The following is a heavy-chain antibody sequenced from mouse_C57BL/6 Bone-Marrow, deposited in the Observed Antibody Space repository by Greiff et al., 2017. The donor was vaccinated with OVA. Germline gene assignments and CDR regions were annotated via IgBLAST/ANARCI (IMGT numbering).Heavy chain of an antibody. CDR3: ARRWDYFDY. Sequence: QVQLQQPGAELVKPGASVKLSCKASGYTFTSYWMQWVKQRPGQGLEWIGDIYPGSGSTNYNEKFKSKATLTVDTSSSTAYMQLSSLTSEDSAVYYCARRWDYFDYWGQGTTLTVSS. D-gene: IGHD1-1*02. CDR1: GYTFTSYW. CDR2: IYPGSGST. J-gene: IGHJ2*01. V-gene: IGHV1-55*01.